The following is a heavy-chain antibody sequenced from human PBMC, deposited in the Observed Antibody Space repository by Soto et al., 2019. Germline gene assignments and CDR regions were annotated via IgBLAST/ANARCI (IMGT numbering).Heavy chain of an antibody. J-gene: IGHJ4*02. CDR2: ISPTNGGT. CDR3: ARGSPSPPSDY. CDR1: GYTLTDFF. V-gene: IGHV1-2*02. Sequence: QVQLVQSGAEVKKPGASVRVSCKASGYTLTDFFMHWVRQAPGQGLGWMGWISPTNGGTNYAQKFQGRVTMTRDTSISAAYMELSSLRSDDTAVYYCARGSPSPPSDYWGQGTLVTVSS. D-gene: IGHD6-6*01.